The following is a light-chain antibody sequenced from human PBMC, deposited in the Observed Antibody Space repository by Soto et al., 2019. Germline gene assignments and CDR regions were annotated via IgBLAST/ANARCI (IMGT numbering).Light chain of an antibody. V-gene: IGLV2-11*01. J-gene: IGLJ2*01. CDR3: CSYACGYTFHVV. CDR2: DVS. CDR1: SSDVGGYDY. Sequence: QSALTQPRSVSGSPGQSVTISCTGTSSDVGGYDYVSWYQQHPGKAPKLMIYDVSKRPSGVPDRFSGSRSGNTASLTISGLQAEDEADYFCCSYACGYTFHVVFGGGTQLTVL.